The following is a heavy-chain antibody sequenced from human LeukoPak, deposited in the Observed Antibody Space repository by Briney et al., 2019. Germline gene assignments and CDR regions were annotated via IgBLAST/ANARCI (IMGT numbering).Heavy chain of an antibody. CDR2: IYHSGST. J-gene: IGHJ5*02. Sequence: SETLSLTCAVSGYSISSGYYWGWIRQPPGQGLEWIGSIYHSGSTYYNPSLKSRVTISVDTSKNQFSLKLSSVTAADTAVYYCAREDIVVVPAAIRMGNWFDPWGQGTLVTVSS. CDR1: GYSISSGYY. V-gene: IGHV4-38-2*01. CDR3: AREDIVVVPAAIRMGNWFDP. D-gene: IGHD2-2*01.